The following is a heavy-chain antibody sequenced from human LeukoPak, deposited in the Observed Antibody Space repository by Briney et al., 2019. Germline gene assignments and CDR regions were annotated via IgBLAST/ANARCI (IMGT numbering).Heavy chain of an antibody. CDR2: INYGGSEI. J-gene: IGHJ5*02. Sequence: GGSLRLSCTASGFTFSNFWMSWVRQAPGKGLEWVANINYGGSEISYVDSVKVRFTVSRDNAQNSLYLQMIGLRADDTAVYYCARSNQYFASGSGDLWGQGTLVSVSS. D-gene: IGHD3-10*01. CDR3: ARSNQYFASGSGDL. CDR1: GFTFSNFW. V-gene: IGHV3-7*03.